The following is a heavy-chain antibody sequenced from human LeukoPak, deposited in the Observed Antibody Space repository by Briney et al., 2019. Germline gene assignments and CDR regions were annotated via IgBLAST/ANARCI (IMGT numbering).Heavy chain of an antibody. CDR3: ARTTIFGVVIFFDY. CDR2: IYTSGST. J-gene: IGHJ4*02. D-gene: IGHD3-3*01. V-gene: IGHV4-59*10. CDR1: GGSFSGYY. Sequence: ASETLSLTCAVYGGSFSGYYWSWIRQPAGKGLEWIGRIYTSGSTNYNPSLKSRVTMSVDTSKNQFSLKLSSVTAADTAVYYCARTTIFGVVIFFDYWGQGTLVTVSS.